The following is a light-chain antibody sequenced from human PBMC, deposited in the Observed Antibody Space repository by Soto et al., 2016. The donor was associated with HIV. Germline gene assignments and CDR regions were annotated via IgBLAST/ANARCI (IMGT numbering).Light chain of an antibody. CDR3: QQVNSYPIT. CDR1: QGISSS. V-gene: IGKV1-9*01. CDR2: GAS. J-gene: IGKJ3*01. Sequence: DIQLTQSPSFLSASVGDRVIITCRASQGISSSLGWYQQKPGRAPQLLIFGASSLESGVPSRFGGSGSGTEFTLTINSLQPEDFATYHCQQVNSYPITFGPGTTVDIK.